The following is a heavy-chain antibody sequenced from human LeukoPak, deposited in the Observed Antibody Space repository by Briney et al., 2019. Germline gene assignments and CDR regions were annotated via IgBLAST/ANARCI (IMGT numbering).Heavy chain of an antibody. CDR3: ARMKRYFDWSPLLGWFDP. CDR2: ISSSGSTI. Sequence: PGGSLRLSCAASGFTFSSYEMNWVRQAPGEGLEWVSYISSSGSTIYYADSVKGRFTISRDNAKNSLYLQMNSLRAEDTAVYYCARMKRYFDWSPLLGWFDPWGQGTLVTVSS. V-gene: IGHV3-48*03. D-gene: IGHD3-9*01. J-gene: IGHJ5*02. CDR1: GFTFSSYE.